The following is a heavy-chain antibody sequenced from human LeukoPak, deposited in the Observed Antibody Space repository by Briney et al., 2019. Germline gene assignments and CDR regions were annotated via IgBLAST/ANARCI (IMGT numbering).Heavy chain of an antibody. CDR3: ARVLRVRCSSTSCYNVGAFDI. J-gene: IGHJ3*02. D-gene: IGHD2-2*02. CDR1: GGSISSYY. V-gene: IGHV4-4*07. Sequence: SETLSLTCTVSGGSISSYYWSWIRQPAGKGLEWIGRIYTSGSTNYNPSLKSRVTMSVDTSKNQFSLKLSSVTAADTAVYYCARVLRVRCSSTSCYNVGAFDIWGQGTMVTVSS. CDR2: IYTSGST.